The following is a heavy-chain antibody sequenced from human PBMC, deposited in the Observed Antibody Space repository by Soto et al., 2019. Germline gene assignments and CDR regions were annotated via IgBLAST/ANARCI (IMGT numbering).Heavy chain of an antibody. CDR3: AIGRVEYYYGMDV. J-gene: IGHJ6*02. CDR2: INHSGST. V-gene: IGHV4-34*01. CDR1: DGSFRCYY. Sequence: SVTLSHRSAVDDGSFRCYYWSWIRQPPGKGLEWIGEINHSGSTNYNPSLKSRVTISVDTSKNQFSLKLSSVTAADTAVYYCAIGRVEYYYGMDVWGQGPPVTSP. D-gene: IGHD1-1*01.